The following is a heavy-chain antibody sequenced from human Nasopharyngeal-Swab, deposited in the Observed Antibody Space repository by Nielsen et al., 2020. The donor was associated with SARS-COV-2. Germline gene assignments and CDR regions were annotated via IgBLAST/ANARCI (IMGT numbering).Heavy chain of an antibody. CDR3: AKGSTAAPYYYYGMDV. CDR1: GFTFSSYD. V-gene: IGHV3-23*01. Sequence: GESLKISCAASGFTFSSYDMSWVRQAPGKGLEWVSAISGSGGSTYYADSVKGRFTISRDNSKTTLYLQMNSLRAEDTAVYYCAKGSTAAPYYYYGMDVWGQGTTVTVSS. CDR2: ISGSGGST. J-gene: IGHJ6*02. D-gene: IGHD6-6*01.